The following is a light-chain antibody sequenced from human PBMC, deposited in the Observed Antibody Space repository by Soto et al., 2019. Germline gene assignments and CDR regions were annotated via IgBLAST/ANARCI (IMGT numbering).Light chain of an antibody. Sequence: EVVLTQSPGTLSLSPGERATLSCRASQSIRGNELAWYQQKPGQAPRLLFYRGSRRATGIPDRFSGRGSGTGITLTISGLEAEDFAVYYCQDYGTSAPWTFGQGNKVEIK. CDR1: QSIRGNE. CDR2: RGS. CDR3: QDYGTSAPWT. J-gene: IGKJ1*01. V-gene: IGKV3-20*01.